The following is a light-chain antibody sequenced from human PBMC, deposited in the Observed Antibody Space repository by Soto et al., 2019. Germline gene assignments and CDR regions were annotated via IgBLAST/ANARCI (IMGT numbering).Light chain of an antibody. CDR3: QQYGSSLTLT. Sequence: EVVLTQSPGTVSLSPGERVTLSCRASQSVISNYLAWYQQRPGQAPRLLIYAASSRATGIPDRFSGSGSGGDFTLHISSLEHEDFLVYYCQQYGSSLTLTFGQGTKLEMK. J-gene: IGKJ1*01. V-gene: IGKV3-20*01. CDR2: AAS. CDR1: QSVISNY.